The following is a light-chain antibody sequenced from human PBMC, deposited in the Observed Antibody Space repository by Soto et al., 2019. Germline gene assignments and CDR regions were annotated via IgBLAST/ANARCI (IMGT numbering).Light chain of an antibody. CDR2: GAS. Sequence: EIVMTQSPATLSASAGERATLSCRASESIGISLAWFQQKPGQAPRLLIYGASTRATGIPARFSGSVSGTDFTLTISSLQSDDFATYYCQQSYSTLSTFGQGTRLEIK. V-gene: IGKV3-15*01. CDR3: QQSYSTLST. CDR1: ESIGIS. J-gene: IGKJ5*01.